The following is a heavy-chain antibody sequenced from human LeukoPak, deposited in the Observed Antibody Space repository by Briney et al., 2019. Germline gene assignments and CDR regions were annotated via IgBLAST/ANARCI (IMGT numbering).Heavy chain of an antibody. CDR1: GCSISSYY. CDR3: ARLGHIVVVPAAMSWFDP. D-gene: IGHD2-2*01. V-gene: IGHV4-4*08. Sequence: SETLSLTCIVSGCSISSYYWSWIRQPAGKGLEWIGHVYTSGSTYYNPSLKSRVTISVDTSKNQFSLKLSSVTAADTAVYYCARLGHIVVVPAAMSWFDPWGQGTLVTVSS. J-gene: IGHJ5*02. CDR2: VYTSGST.